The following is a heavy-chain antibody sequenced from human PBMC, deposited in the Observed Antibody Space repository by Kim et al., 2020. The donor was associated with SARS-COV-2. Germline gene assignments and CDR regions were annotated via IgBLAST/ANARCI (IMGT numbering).Heavy chain of an antibody. D-gene: IGHD3-10*01. V-gene: IGHV4-59*13. CDR3: ARDRPYYYGSGSYQTKGVGYFDY. CDR2: IYYSGST. CDR1: GGSISSYY. J-gene: IGHJ4*02. Sequence: SETLSLTCTVSGGSISSYYWSWIRQPPGKGLEWIGYIYYSGSTNYNPSLKSRVTISVDTSKNQFSLKLSSVTAADTAVYYCARDRPYYYGSGSYQTKGVGYFDYWGQGTLVTVSS.